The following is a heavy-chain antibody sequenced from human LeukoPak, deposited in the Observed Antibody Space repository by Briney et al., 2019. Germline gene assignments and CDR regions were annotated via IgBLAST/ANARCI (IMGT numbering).Heavy chain of an antibody. CDR1: GDSVSSPSHH. CDR3: ARHWDYYGSGSYSDY. V-gene: IGHV4-39*01. Sequence: SETLSLTCTVSGDSVSSPSHHWAWIRQPPGKGLEWIASIYYTGNTYYNPSLKSRLSISIDASKNYFSLKLSSVTAADTAVYYCARHWDYYGSGSYSDYWGQGTLVTVSS. D-gene: IGHD3-10*01. CDR2: IYYTGNT. J-gene: IGHJ4*02.